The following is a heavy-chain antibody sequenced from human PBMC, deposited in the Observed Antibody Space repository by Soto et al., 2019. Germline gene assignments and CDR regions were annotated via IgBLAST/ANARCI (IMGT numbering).Heavy chain of an antibody. CDR2: ISGSVGDT. Sequence: GGSLRLSCIASGFIFSDYIMNWVRQAPGKGLECVSGISGSVGDTFYADSVRGRFTISRDNSKSTVYLQMSSLRADDTAIYYCAKDGYRKGDYWRQGTRVTVAS. V-gene: IGHV3-23*01. CDR3: AKDGYRKGDY. CDR1: GFIFSDYI. J-gene: IGHJ4*02. D-gene: IGHD5-18*01.